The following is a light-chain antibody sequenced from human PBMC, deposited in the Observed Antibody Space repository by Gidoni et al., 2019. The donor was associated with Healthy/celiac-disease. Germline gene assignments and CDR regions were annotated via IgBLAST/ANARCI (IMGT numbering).Light chain of an antibody. CDR3: QQYDHLPLT. Sequence: DIQMTQSPSFLPASVGDRVTITCQASQDISNYLNWYQQKTGKAPKLLIYDASNMETGVPSRFSGIGSGTDFTFTISSLQAEDIATYYCQQYDHLPLTFGGGTKVEIK. CDR1: QDISNY. V-gene: IGKV1-33*01. CDR2: DAS. J-gene: IGKJ4*01.